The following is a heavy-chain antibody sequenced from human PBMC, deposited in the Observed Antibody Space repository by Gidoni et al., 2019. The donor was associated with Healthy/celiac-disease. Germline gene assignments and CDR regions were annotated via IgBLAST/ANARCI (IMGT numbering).Heavy chain of an antibody. D-gene: IGHD3-16*01. CDR1: GFSLSTSGVG. CDR3: AHLGEHLDY. CDR2: IYWDDDK. J-gene: IGHJ4*02. Sequence: QITLKESGPTLVKPTQTLTLTCTFSGFSLSTSGVGVGWIRPPPGKALEWLALIYWDDDKRYSPSLKSRLTITQDTSKNQVVLTMTNMDPVETATYYCAHLGEHLDYWGQGTLVTVSS. V-gene: IGHV2-5*02.